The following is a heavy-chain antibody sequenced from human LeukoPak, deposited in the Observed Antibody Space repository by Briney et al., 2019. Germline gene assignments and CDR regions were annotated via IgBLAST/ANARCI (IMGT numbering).Heavy chain of an antibody. CDR1: GGSISSYY. J-gene: IGHJ5*02. CDR2: IYYSGST. Sequence: PSETLSLTCTVSGGSISSYYWSWIRQPPGKGLEWIGYIYYSGSTNYNHSLKSRVTISVDTSKNQFSLKPSSVTAADTAVYYCARASSAYYDFWSGYPNWFDPWGQGTLVTVSS. D-gene: IGHD3-3*01. CDR3: ARASSAYYDFWSGYPNWFDP. V-gene: IGHV4-59*01.